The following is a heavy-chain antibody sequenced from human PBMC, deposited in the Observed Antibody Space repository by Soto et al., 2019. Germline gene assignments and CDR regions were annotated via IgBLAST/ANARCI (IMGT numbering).Heavy chain of an antibody. D-gene: IGHD1-1*01. Sequence: ASVKVSCKASGGTFSSYAISWVRQAPGQGLEWMGGIIPIFGTANYAQKFQGRVTITADESTSTAYMELSSLRSEDTAVYYCARELVERRDYYYYGMDVWGKGTTVTVSS. CDR3: ARELVERRDYYYYGMDV. J-gene: IGHJ6*04. CDR2: IIPIFGTA. V-gene: IGHV1-69*13. CDR1: GGTFSSYA.